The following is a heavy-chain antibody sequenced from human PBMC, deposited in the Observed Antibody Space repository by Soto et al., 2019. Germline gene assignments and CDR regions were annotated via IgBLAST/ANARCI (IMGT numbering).Heavy chain of an antibody. CDR3: AGGDYYGSGSYYMGYYYYYGMDV. CDR2: INHSGST. Sequence: SETLSLTCAVYGGSFSGYYWTWIRQPPGTGLEWIGEINHSGSTNYNPSLKSRVTISVDTSKNQFSLKLTSVTAADTAVYYCAGGDYYGSGSYYMGYYYYYGMDVWGQGTTVTVSS. D-gene: IGHD3-10*01. V-gene: IGHV4-34*01. J-gene: IGHJ6*02. CDR1: GGSFSGYY.